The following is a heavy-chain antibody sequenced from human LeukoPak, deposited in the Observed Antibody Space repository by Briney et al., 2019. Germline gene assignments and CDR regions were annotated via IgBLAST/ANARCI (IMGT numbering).Heavy chain of an antibody. V-gene: IGHV4-30-2*01. CDR2: IYHSGST. J-gene: IGHJ3*02. CDR1: GGSISSGGYY. D-gene: IGHD2/OR15-2a*01. Sequence: PSETLSLTCTVSGGSISSGGYYWSWIRQPPGKGLEWIGYIYHSGSTYYNPSLKSRVTISVDRSKNQSSLKLSSVTAADTAVYYCARDFSAAFDIWGQGTMVTVSS. CDR3: ARDFSAAFDI.